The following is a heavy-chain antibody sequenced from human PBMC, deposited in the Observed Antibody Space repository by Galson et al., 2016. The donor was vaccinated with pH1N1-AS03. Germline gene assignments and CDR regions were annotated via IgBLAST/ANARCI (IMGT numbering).Heavy chain of an antibody. Sequence: SLRLSCAASGFTFSTYAMSWVRQAQGMGLEWVSSISGSGGDTYYADSVKGRCTISRDNSRNTMSLQMNSLRAEDTAVYYCARIFLNVNPSLGVDVWGQGTTVTVSS. J-gene: IGHJ6*01. V-gene: IGHV3-23*01. CDR2: ISGSGGDT. CDR3: ARIFLNVNPSLGVDV. D-gene: IGHD2/OR15-2a*01. CDR1: GFTFSTYA.